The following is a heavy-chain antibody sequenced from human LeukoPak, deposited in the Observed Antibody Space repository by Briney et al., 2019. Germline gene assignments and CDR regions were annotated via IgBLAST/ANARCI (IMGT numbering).Heavy chain of an antibody. D-gene: IGHD3-10*01. Sequence: GGSLRLSCAASGFTFSDYYMSWIRQAPGKGLEWVSYISSSGSTTYYADSVKGRFTISRDNAKNSLYLQKNSLRAEDTAVYYCARDSEGYYYGSGSYYPDYWGQGTLVTVSS. CDR1: GFTFSDYY. CDR2: ISSSGSTT. CDR3: ARDSEGYYYGSGSYYPDY. V-gene: IGHV3-11*01. J-gene: IGHJ4*02.